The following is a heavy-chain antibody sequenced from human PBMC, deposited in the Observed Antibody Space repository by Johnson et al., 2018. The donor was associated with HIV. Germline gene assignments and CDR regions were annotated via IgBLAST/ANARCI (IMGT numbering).Heavy chain of an antibody. V-gene: IGHV3-7*01. Sequence: VKLVESGGGVVQPGRSLRLSCAASGFTFSSYWMSWVRQAPGKGLEWVANIKQDGSEKYYVDSVKGRFTISRDNAKNSLYLQMNSLRAEDTAVYYCARATMSYKVWLQLSAAFDIWGQGTMVTVSS. CDR1: GFTFSSYW. D-gene: IGHD5-24*01. CDR2: IKQDGSEK. CDR3: ARATMSYKVWLQLSAAFDI. J-gene: IGHJ3*02.